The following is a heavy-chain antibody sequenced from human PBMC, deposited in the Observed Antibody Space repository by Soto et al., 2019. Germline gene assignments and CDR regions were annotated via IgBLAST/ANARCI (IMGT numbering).Heavy chain of an antibody. D-gene: IGHD1-26*01. J-gene: IGHJ4*02. CDR1: GGTFRSYA. CDR3: ARDLGPNSGPDDDY. V-gene: IGHV1-69*01. CDR2: IIPIFGTA. Sequence: QVQLVQSGAEVKKPGSSVKVSCKASGGTFRSYAISWVRQAPGQGLEWMGGIIPIFGTANYAQKFQGRVTITADESTSTAYMELSSLRSEDTAVYYCARDLGPNSGPDDDYWGQGTLVTVSS.